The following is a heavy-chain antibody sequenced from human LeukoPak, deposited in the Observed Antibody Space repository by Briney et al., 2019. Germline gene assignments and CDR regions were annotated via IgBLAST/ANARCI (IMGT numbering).Heavy chain of an antibody. CDR1: GYSISSGYY. CDR2: IYHSGST. Sequence: MPSETLSLTCTVSGYSISSGYYWGWIRQPPGQGLEWIGSIYHSGSTYYNPSLKSRVTISVDMSKNQFSLKLSSVTAADTAVYYCARADNWNYVTYWGQGTLVTVSS. D-gene: IGHD1-20*01. V-gene: IGHV4-38-2*02. CDR3: ARADNWNYVTY. J-gene: IGHJ4*02.